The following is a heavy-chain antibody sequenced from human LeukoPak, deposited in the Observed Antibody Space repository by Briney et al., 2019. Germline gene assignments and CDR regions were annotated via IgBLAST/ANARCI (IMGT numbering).Heavy chain of an antibody. J-gene: IGHJ4*02. V-gene: IGHV3-21*06. D-gene: IGHD3-10*01. CDR3: ARETYLNDY. CDR1: GFTFSNYA. Sequence: PGGSLRLSCAASGFTFSNYAMNWVRQAPGKGLEWVSSISSSSTYTFYADSVKGRFTISRDNAKNSLYLQINSLRVDDTAVYYCARETYLNDYWGQGTLVTVSS. CDR2: ISSSSTYT.